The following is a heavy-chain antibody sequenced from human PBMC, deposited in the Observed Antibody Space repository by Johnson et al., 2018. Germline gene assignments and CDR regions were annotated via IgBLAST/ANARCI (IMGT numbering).Heavy chain of an antibody. Sequence: VQLQESVGGLVQPRGSTRLSCVGSRFTFSTYWLAWVRQATGKGLERVATIRHDASGIASADSVNARSTISRDNPKNSVYLQMNSPRPEDTAVYSCSRPVTGGTGDAFDIWGQGTMVTVSS. J-gene: IGHJ3*02. V-gene: IGHV3-7*01. CDR3: SRPVTGGTGDAFDI. D-gene: IGHD3-10*01. CDR2: IRHDASGI. CDR1: RFTFSTYW.